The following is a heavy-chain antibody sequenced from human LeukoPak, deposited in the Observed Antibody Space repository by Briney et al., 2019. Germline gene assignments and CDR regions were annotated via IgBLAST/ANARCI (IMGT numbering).Heavy chain of an antibody. CDR3: ARNGAPVVTAITPYYYYMDV. V-gene: IGHV3-33*01. CDR2: IRYDGSNK. J-gene: IGHJ6*03. Sequence: GGSLRLSCAASGFTFSTYDMHWVRQAPGKGLEWVALIRYDGSNKFYADSVKGRFIISRDTSKNTLYLQMSSLRAEDTAVYYCARNGAPVVTAITPYYYYMDVWGKGTTVTVSS. CDR1: GFTFSTYD. D-gene: IGHD2-21*02.